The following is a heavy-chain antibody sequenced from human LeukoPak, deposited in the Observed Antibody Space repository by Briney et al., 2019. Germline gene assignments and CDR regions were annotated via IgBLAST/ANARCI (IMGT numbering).Heavy chain of an antibody. Sequence: SETLSLTCTVSGGSISSYYWSWIRQPAGKGLEWIGRIYTSGSTNYNPSLKSRVTMSVDTSKNQFSLKLSSVTAADTAVYYCARDREYSSRYYYYYYMDVWGKGTTVTISS. D-gene: IGHD6-13*01. V-gene: IGHV4-4*07. CDR3: ARDREYSSRYYYYYYMDV. CDR1: GGSISSYY. J-gene: IGHJ6*03. CDR2: IYTSGST.